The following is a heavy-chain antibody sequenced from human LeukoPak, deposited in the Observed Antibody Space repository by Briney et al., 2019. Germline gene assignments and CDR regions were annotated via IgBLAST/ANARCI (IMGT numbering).Heavy chain of an antibody. V-gene: IGHV4-4*07. Sequence: SETLSLTCTVSGGSISSYYWSWIRQPAGKGLEWIGRIYTSGSTNYNPSLKSRVTMSVDTSKNQFSLKLSSVTAADTAVYYCARLTRCSGGSCYIDYWGQGTLVTVSS. D-gene: IGHD2-15*01. CDR3: ARLTRCSGGSCYIDY. CDR1: GGSISSYY. CDR2: IYTSGST. J-gene: IGHJ4*02.